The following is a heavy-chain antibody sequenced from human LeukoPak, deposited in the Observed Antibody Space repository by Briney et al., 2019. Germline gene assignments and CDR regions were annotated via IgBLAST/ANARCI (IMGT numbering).Heavy chain of an antibody. CDR2: SVTSSGAI. V-gene: IGHV3-11*01. D-gene: IGHD3-16*01. CDR3: ARDPKGGRAFDI. CDR1: GFSLRDYD. Sequence: PGGSLRLSCAVFGFSLRDYDISWIRQAPGKGLEWVSHSVTSSGAIYHADSVKGRFTISRDNARHSLFLQLNNLRAEDTALYYCARDPKGGRAFDIWGQGTMVTVSS. J-gene: IGHJ3*02.